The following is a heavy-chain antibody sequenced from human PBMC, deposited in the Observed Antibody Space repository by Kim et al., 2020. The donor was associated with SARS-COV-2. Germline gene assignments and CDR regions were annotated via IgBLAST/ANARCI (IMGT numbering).Heavy chain of an antibody. CDR3: ARVDYYDSSGYWSHYFDY. D-gene: IGHD3-22*01. V-gene: IGHV4-39*01. CDR2: IYYGGST. Sequence: SETLSLTCTVSGGSISSSSYYWGWIRQPPGKGLEWIGSIYYGGSTYYNPSLKSRVTISVDTSKNQFSLKLSSVTAADTAVYYCARVDYYDSSGYWSHYFDYWGQGTLVTVSS. CDR1: GGSISSSSYY. J-gene: IGHJ4*02.